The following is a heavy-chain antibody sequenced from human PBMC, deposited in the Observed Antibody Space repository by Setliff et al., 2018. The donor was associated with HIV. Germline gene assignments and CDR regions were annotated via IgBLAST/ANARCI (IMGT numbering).Heavy chain of an antibody. D-gene: IGHD3-3*01. CDR2: INHSGST. V-gene: IGHV4-34*01. CDR3: ARRPPPLQFLDSPSYYMDV. CDR1: AGSISGYY. Sequence: SETLSLTCAVYAGSISGYYWSWIRQSPGKGLEWIGEINHSGSTNYNPSLKSRVTISVDTSKNQFSLKLSSVTAADTALYYCARRPPPLQFLDSPSYYMDVWGKGTTVTVSS. J-gene: IGHJ6*03.